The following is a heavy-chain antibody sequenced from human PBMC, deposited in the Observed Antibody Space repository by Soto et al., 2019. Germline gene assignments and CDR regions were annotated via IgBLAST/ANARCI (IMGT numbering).Heavy chain of an antibody. J-gene: IGHJ5*02. V-gene: IGHV1-69*06. CDR3: AREPPYYYNSSGYYPNWFDP. D-gene: IGHD3-22*01. Sequence: GASVKVSCKASGGTFSSYAISWVRQAPGQGLEWMGGMIPIFGTANYAQKFQGRVPITADKSTSTAYMELSSLRSEDTAVYYWAREPPYYYNSSGYYPNWFDPWGQGNLVTVSS. CDR2: MIPIFGTA. CDR1: GGTFSSYA.